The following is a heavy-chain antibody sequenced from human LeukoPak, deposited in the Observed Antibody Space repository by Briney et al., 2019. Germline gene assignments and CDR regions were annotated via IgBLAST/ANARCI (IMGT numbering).Heavy chain of an antibody. D-gene: IGHD3-3*01. CDR1: GGSISSSSYY. CDR3: ARLRRGYSVL. J-gene: IGHJ4*02. V-gene: IGHV4-39*01. CDR2: IYYSGST. Sequence: PSETLSLTCTVSGGSISSSSYYWGWIRQPPGKGLEWIGSIYYSGSTYYNPSLKSRVTISVDTSKNQFSLKLSSVTAADTAVYYCARLRRGYSVLWGQGTLVTVSS.